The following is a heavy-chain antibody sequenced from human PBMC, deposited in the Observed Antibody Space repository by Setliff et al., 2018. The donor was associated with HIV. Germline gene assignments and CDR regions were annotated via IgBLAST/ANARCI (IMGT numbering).Heavy chain of an antibody. CDR3: AAWGPRYSYAPYFFDS. J-gene: IGHJ4*02. Sequence: PSETLSLTCTVSGGSIAPHYWSWIRQPPGKGLEWIGLIYYSGSTNYSPSLKSRVTISVDASRNQFSLRLSSVTAADAAVYYCAAWGPRYSYAPYFFDSWGQGTLVTVSS. CDR2: IYYSGST. D-gene: IGHD5-18*01. CDR1: GGSIAPHY. V-gene: IGHV4-59*11.